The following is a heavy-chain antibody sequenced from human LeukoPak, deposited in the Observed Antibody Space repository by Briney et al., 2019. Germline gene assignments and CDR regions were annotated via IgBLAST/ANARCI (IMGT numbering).Heavy chain of an antibody. J-gene: IGHJ6*02. CDR2: IYYTGST. Sequence: SETLSLTCTVSAGSISIYYLSWIRRPPGKGLEWIGSIYYTGSTNYNPSLESRVTMSVDTSKNQFSLKLSSLTAADTAVYFCARGPHYYSYYGLDVWGQGTTVTVSS. CDR1: AGSISIYY. V-gene: IGHV4-59*01. CDR3: ARGPHYYSYYGLDV.